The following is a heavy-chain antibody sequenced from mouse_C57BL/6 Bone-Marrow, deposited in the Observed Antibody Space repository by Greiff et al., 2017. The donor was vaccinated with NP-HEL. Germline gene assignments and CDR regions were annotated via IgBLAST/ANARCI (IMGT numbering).Heavy chain of an antibody. CDR2: INYDGSST. V-gene: IGHV5-16*01. J-gene: IGHJ4*01. CDR3: AREGGLRRRTYAMDY. CDR1: GFTFSDYY. Sequence: EVKLVESEGGLVQPGSSMKLSCTASGFTFSDYYMAWVRQVPEKGLESVANINYDGSSTYYLDSLKSRFIISRDNAKNILYLQMSSLKSEDTATYYCAREGGLRRRTYAMDYWGQGTSVTVSS. D-gene: IGHD2-4*01.